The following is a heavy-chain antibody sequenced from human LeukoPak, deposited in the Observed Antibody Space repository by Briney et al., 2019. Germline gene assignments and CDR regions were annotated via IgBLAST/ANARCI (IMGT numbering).Heavy chain of an antibody. CDR1: GLILRGHA. D-gene: IGHD6-19*01. V-gene: IGHV3-23*01. CDR2: IGDSGEIE. Sequence: PGGSLTLSCEASGLILRGHAMSWVRQAPGKGLEWVSGIGDSGEIERYADSVKGRFTISRDNFRNTVYLEMRSLRPEDTAVYYCAKGYSSGWTPFDYWGQGIQVTVSS. CDR3: AKGYSSGWTPFDY. J-gene: IGHJ4*02.